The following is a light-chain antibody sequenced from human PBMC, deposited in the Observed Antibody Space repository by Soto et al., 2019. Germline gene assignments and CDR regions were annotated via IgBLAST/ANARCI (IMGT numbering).Light chain of an antibody. CDR2: DVT. CDR1: SGDVGGYKY. CDR3: CSYAGSYWV. J-gene: IGLJ3*02. Sequence: QSALTQPRSVSASPGQSVTISCTGTSGDVGGYKYVSWYQHHPGKAPKLMIYDVTKRPSGVPDRFSGSKSGNTASLTISGLQAEDEADYYCCSYAGSYWVFGGGTKLTVL. V-gene: IGLV2-11*01.